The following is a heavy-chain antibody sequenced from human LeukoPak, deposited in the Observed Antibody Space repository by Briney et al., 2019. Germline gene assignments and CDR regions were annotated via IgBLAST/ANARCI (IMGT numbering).Heavy chain of an antibody. Sequence: ASVKVSCKASGGTFSSYTISWVRQAPGQGLEWMGRIIPILGTANYAQKFQGRVTITTDESTSTAYMELSSLRSEDTAVYYCARGGVAATRLATLNWFDPWGQGTLVTVSS. V-gene: IGHV1-69*16. CDR2: IIPILGTA. D-gene: IGHD2-15*01. J-gene: IGHJ5*02. CDR1: GGTFSSYT. CDR3: ARGGVAATRLATLNWFDP.